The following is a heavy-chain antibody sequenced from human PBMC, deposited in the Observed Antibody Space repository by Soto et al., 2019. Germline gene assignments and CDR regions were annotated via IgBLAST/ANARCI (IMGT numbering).Heavy chain of an antibody. CDR3: ARGMGRYFDL. D-gene: IGHD2-8*01. J-gene: IGHJ2*01. CDR2: ISASGRS. Sequence: QVQLQESGPGLVKPSETLSLTCTVSGDFISNFYWSWIRQPAGKGLQSLGRISASGRSNYNPNLQNRVAMSLDTSKNQFSLRLTSLSAADTAVYFCARGMGRYFDLWGRGTLVTVFS. CDR1: GDFISNFY. V-gene: IGHV4-4*07.